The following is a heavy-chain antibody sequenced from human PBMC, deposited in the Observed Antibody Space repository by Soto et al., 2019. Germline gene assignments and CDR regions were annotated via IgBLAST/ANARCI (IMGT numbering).Heavy chain of an antibody. CDR2: IIPIFDAV. J-gene: IGHJ6*02. V-gene: IGHV1-69*01. Sequence: QEHLVQSGAEVKKTGSSVKVSCKASGGTFSRSSISWVRQAPGQGLEWMGGIIPIFDAVHYAQKVQGRVTFTADDSTSTAYMELSSLRYDDTAVYFCAGAHCGGDCTRSCCYYGLEVWGQGTTVTVSS. D-gene: IGHD2-21*02. CDR3: AGAHCGGDCTRSCCYYGLEV. CDR1: GGTFSRSS.